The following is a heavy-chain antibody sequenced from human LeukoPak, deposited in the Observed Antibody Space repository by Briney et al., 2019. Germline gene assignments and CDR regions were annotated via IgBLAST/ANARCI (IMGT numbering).Heavy chain of an antibody. J-gene: IGHJ3*01. CDR1: GGSISSYY. CDR2: IYYSGTT. CDR3: ARPISVLATYDAFDV. D-gene: IGHD2/OR15-2a*01. Sequence: SETLSLTCTVSGGSISSYYWTWIRQPPGKGLEWIGSIYYSGTTYYNPSLKSRVTISVDTSKNQFSLKLSSVTAADTAVYYCARPISVLATYDAFDVWGQGTMVTVSS. V-gene: IGHV4-59*05.